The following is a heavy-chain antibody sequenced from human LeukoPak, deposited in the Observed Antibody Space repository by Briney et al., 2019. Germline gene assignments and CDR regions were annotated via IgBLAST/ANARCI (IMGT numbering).Heavy chain of an antibody. CDR3: ARGTIIAELNY. CDR1: GGSISSYY. CDR2: IYTSGST. D-gene: IGHD1-7*01. Sequence: SETLSLTCTVSGGSISSYYWSWIRQPTGKGLEWIGRIYTSGSTNYNPSLKSRVTMSVDASKNQFSLKLSSVTAADTAVYYCARGTIIAELNYWGQGTLVTVSS. V-gene: IGHV4-4*07. J-gene: IGHJ4*02.